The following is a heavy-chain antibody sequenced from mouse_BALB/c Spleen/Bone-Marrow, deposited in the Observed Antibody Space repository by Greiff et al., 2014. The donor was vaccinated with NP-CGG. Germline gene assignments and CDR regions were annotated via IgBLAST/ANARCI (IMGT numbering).Heavy chain of an antibody. J-gene: IGHJ4*01. CDR2: IDPANGNT. D-gene: IGHD2-3*01. CDR3: ARWLLPYGLDY. Sequence: VQLQQSGAELVKPGASVKLSCTASGFNIKDTYMHWVKQRPEQGLEWIGRIDPANGNTKYDPKFQGKATITADTSPNTAYLQLSSLTSEDTAVYYCARWLLPYGLDYWGQGTSVTVSS. V-gene: IGHV14-3*02. CDR1: GFNIKDTY.